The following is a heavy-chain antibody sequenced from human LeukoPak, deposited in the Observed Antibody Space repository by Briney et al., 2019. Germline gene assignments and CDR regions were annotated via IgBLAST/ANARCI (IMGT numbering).Heavy chain of an antibody. J-gene: IGHJ4*02. V-gene: IGHV3-21*01. CDR1: GFTFSLYS. D-gene: IGHD3-10*01. CDR3: ARDKRNYYGSDY. Sequence: PGGSLRLSCAASGFTFSLYSMNWVRQAPGKGLEWVSYISAKSNYIYYADSVKGRFTISRDNAKNSLLLQMNSLRAEDTAVYYCARDKRNYYGSDYRGLGTLVTVSS. CDR2: ISAKSNYI.